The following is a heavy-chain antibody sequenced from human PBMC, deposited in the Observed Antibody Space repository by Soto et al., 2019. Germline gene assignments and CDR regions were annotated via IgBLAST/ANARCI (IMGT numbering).Heavy chain of an antibody. CDR2: IRSKAYGGTT. CDR1: GFTFGDYA. J-gene: IGHJ6*02. D-gene: IGHD4-4*01. V-gene: IGHV3-49*03. CDR3: TSGRYSLYYYYYYGMDV. Sequence: LRLSCTASGFTFGDYAMSWFRQAPGKGLEWVGFIRSKAYGGTTEYAASVKGRFTISRDDSKSIAYLQMNSLKTEDAAAYYCTSGRYSLYYYYYYGMDVWGQGTTVTVYS.